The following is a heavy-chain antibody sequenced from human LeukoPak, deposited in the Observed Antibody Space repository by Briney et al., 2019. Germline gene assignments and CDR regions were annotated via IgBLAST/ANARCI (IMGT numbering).Heavy chain of an antibody. J-gene: IGHJ4*02. CDR1: GGSISSSSYY. Sequence: SETLSLTCTVSGGSISSSSYYWGWIRQSPGKGLEWIGNIYYSGSTYYNPSLKSRVTISVDTSKNQISLKLRSVTAADTAVYHCARTVYYDSSGYVLDYWGQGTLVTVSS. CDR3: ARTVYYDSSGYVLDY. CDR2: IYYSGST. D-gene: IGHD3-22*01. V-gene: IGHV4-39*01.